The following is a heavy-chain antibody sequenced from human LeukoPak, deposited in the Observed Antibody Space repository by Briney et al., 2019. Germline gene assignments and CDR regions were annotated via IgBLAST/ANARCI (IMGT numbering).Heavy chain of an antibody. V-gene: IGHV3-7*01. J-gene: IGHJ4*02. CDR1: GFTFSNSW. CDR3: ARDSPRGRFDS. CDR2: INQDGSQI. Sequence: GGSLRLSCAASGFTFSNSWMGWVRQAPGKGLDWVANINQDGSQINYVDSVKGRFTISRDNANKSLFLQMDNLRAGDTAFYYCARDSPRGRFDSWGQGTLVTVSP.